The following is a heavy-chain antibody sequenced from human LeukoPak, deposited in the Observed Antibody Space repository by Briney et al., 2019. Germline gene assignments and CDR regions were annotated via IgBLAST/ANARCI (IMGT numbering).Heavy chain of an antibody. CDR2: IYYSGST. CDR3: ARDTGLNDSSGYRFDY. D-gene: IGHD3-22*01. J-gene: IGHJ4*02. Sequence: SETLSLTCTVSGGSISSYYWSWIRQPPGKGLEWIGYIYYSGSTNYNPSLKSRVTISVDTSKNQFSLKLSSVTAADTAVYYCARDTGLNDSSGYRFDYWGQGTLVTVSS. CDR1: GGSISSYY. V-gene: IGHV4-59*01.